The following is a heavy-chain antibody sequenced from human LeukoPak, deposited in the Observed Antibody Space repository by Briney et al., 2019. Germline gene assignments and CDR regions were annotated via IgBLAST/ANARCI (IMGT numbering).Heavy chain of an antibody. D-gene: IGHD6-25*01. V-gene: IGHV4-39*07. CDR3: ARDADSIAAAGTFDY. CDR1: GVSISSSSYF. J-gene: IGHJ4*02. CDR2: IYYNGDT. Sequence: SETLSLTCTVSGVSISSSSYFWAWIRQSPGKGLEWLGTIYYNGDTYYNPSLKSRVTISLDTSKNHFSLRLSSVTAADTAVYYCARDADSIAAAGTFDYWGQGTLVTVSS.